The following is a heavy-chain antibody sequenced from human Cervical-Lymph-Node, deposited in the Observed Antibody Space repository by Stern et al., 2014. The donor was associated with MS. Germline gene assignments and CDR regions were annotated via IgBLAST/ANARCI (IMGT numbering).Heavy chain of an antibody. J-gene: IGHJ6*02. Sequence: EVQLVESGAEVKKPGESLKISCKGSGYSFTSYWIGWVRQTPGKGLEWMGSIYSGAADTSYSPAFQGHVTISPGKSNSTPYPQWRSLKASDPAMYYCARLHDYGDYVGLNYYYGMDVWGQGTTVTVSS. CDR2: IYSGAADT. V-gene: IGHV5-51*01. D-gene: IGHD4-17*01. CDR3: ARLHDYGDYVGLNYYYGMDV. CDR1: GYSFTSYW.